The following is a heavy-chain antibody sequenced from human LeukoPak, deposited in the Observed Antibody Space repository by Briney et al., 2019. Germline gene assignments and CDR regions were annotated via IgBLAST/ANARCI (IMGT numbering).Heavy chain of an antibody. Sequence: ESLKISCKGSGYSFTSYWIGWVRQMPGKGLEWMGIIYPGDSDTRYSPSFQGQVTISADKSISTAYLQWSSLKASDTAMYYCARRFSGSSGGRAFDIWGQGTMVTVSS. V-gene: IGHV5-51*01. CDR1: GYSFTSYW. J-gene: IGHJ3*02. CDR2: IYPGDSDT. CDR3: ARRFSGSSGGRAFDI. D-gene: IGHD6-19*01.